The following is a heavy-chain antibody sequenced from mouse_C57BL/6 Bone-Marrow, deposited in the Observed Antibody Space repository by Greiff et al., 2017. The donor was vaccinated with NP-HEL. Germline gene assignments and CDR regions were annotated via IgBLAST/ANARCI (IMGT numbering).Heavy chain of an antibody. V-gene: IGHV1-81*01. CDR3: ARDFPFAY. CDR1: GYTFTSYG. J-gene: IGHJ3*01. Sequence: QVQLQQSGAELARPGASVKLSCKASGYTFTSYGISWVKQRPGQGLEWIGEIYPRSGNTYYNEKFKGKATLTADKSSSTAYMELRSLTSEDSAVYFCARDFPFAYWGQGTLVTVSA. CDR2: IYPRSGNT.